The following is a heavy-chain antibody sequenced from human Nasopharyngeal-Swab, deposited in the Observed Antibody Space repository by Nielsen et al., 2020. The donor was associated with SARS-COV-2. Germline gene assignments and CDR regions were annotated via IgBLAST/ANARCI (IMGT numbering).Heavy chain of an antibody. V-gene: IGHV1-69*13. D-gene: IGHD6-13*01. CDR3: ARISAAPPPYYGMDV. Sequence: SVQVSCKASSGTFSSYAISWLLQAPAQGLGWMGGIIPIFGTANYAQKFQGRVTITADESTSTAYMELSSLRSEDTAVYYCARISAAPPPYYGMDVWGQGTTVTVSS. J-gene: IGHJ6*02. CDR1: SGTFSSYA. CDR2: IIPIFGTA.